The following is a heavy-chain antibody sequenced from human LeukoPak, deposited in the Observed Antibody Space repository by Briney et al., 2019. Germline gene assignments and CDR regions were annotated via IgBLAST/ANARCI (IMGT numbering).Heavy chain of an antibody. CDR1: GYTFISHY. J-gene: IGHJ6*03. D-gene: IGHD3-10*01. CDR3: ARDSSGFGGYYYYTDV. CDR2: INPSGGST. V-gene: IGHV1-46*01. Sequence: ASVKVSCKASGYTFISHYMHWVRQAPGQGLEWMGIINPSGGSTTYAQKFQGRVTMTRDRSTSTVYMELSSLRSEDTAVYYCARDSSGFGGYYYYTDVWGKGTTVTVSS.